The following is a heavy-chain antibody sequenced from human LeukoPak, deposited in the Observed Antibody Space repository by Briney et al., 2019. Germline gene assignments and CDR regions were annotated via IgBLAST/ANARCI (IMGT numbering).Heavy chain of an antibody. J-gene: IGHJ3*02. CDR2: IWYDGSNK. CDR3: AGCIGADAFDI. CDR1: GFTFSSYG. D-gene: IGHD5-12*01. Sequence: GGSLRLSCAASGFTFSSYGMHWVRQAPGKGLEWVAVIWYDGSNKYYADSVKGRFTISRDNSKNTLYLQMNSLRAEDTAVYYCAGCIGADAFDIWGQGTMVTVSS. V-gene: IGHV3-33*01.